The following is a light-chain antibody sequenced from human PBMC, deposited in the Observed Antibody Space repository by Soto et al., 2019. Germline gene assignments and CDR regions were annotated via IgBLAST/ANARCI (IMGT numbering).Light chain of an antibody. CDR1: SSDVGGYNY. CDR3: TSYAGDTSLGV. V-gene: IGLV2-8*01. J-gene: IGLJ3*02. CDR2: EVS. Sequence: QSALTQPPSASGSPGQSVTISCTGISSDVGGYNYVSWYQQHPGKAPKLMIYEVSKRPSGVPDRFSGSKSGNTASLTVSGLQAEDEADYCCTSYAGDTSLGVLGGGTKLTVL.